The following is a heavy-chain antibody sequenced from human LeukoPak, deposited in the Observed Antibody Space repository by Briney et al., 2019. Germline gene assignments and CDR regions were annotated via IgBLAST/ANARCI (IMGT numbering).Heavy chain of an antibody. CDR2: INHSRST. D-gene: IGHD6-19*01. V-gene: IGHV4-34*01. CDR1: GGSFSGYY. Sequence: PSETLSFTCAVYGGSFSGYYWSWIRQPPGKGLEWIGKINHSRSTNYNPSLKSRVTISVDTSKNQFSLKLSSVTAADTAVYYCARHKYSSGWPPEGAFDIWGQRTMVTVSS. CDR3: ARHKYSSGWPPEGAFDI. J-gene: IGHJ3*02.